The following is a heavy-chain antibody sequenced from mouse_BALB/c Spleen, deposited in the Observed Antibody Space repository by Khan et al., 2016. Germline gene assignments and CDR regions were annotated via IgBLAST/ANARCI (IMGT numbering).Heavy chain of an antibody. D-gene: IGHD2-2*01. J-gene: IGHJ4*01. Sequence: EVQLQESGPGLVKPSQSLSLTCTVTGYSITSDYAWNWIRQFPGNKLEWMGYITYSGTTTYNPSLKSRISITRDTSKNQFFLQLNSVTTEDTATYSCAGWLDAMDYWGQGTSVTVSS. V-gene: IGHV3-2*02. CDR3: AGWLDAMDY. CDR1: GYSITSDYA. CDR2: ITYSGTT.